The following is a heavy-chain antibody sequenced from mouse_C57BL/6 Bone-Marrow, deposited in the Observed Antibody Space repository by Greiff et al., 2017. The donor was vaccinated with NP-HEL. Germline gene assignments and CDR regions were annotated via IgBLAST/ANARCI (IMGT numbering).Heavy chain of an antibody. J-gene: IGHJ4*01. CDR3: ARDGLWPYAMDY. Sequence: EVMLVESGGGLVKPGGSLKLSCAASGFTFSSYAMSWVRQTPEKRLEWVATISDGGSYTYYPDNVKGRFTISRDNAKNNLYLQMSHLKSEDTAMYYCARDGLWPYAMDYWGQGTSVTVSS. V-gene: IGHV5-4*01. CDR2: ISDGGSYT. D-gene: IGHD1-1*02. CDR1: GFTFSSYA.